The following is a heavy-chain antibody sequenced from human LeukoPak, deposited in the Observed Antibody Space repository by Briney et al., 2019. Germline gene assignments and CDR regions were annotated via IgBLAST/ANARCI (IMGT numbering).Heavy chain of an antibody. CDR3: ARVVDHDYGDYYLDY. V-gene: IGHV3-23*01. Sequence: GGSLRLSCAASGFTFDIYAMSWVRQAPGKGLEWVSGIDGSGGSTYYADSVKGRFTISRDNSKNTLYLRMSGLRAEDSAVYYCARVVDHDYGDYYLDYWGQGTLVTVSS. D-gene: IGHD4-17*01. J-gene: IGHJ4*02. CDR2: IDGSGGST. CDR1: GFTFDIYA.